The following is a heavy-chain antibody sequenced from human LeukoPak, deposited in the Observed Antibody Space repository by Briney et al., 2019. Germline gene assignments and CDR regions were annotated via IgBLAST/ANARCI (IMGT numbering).Heavy chain of an antibody. J-gene: IGHJ4*02. CDR1: GFSFSNYA. CDR3: AKDHNDCRGMSCLLQQD. Sequence: GGSLRLSCAASGFSFSNYAMTWVRQSPGKVLEGVSAFSSGGSKTWSAGSVEGRFTISRDNSKNTLYLQMNSLRAEDTATYYCAKDHNDCRGMSCLLQQDWGQRTLVTVSS. V-gene: IGHV3-23*01. D-gene: IGHD2-15*01. CDR2: FSSGGSKT.